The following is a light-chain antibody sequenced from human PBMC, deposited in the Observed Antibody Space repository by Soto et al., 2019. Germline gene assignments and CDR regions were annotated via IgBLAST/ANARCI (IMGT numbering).Light chain of an antibody. V-gene: IGLV2-14*01. CDR2: EVS. J-gene: IGLJ1*01. Sequence: QSALTQPASVSGSPGQSITISCTGTNIDIGDYNYVSWYQHHPGKAPKVMIYEVSNRPSGVSNRFSGSKSGNTASLTISGLQAEDEADYYCSSYTSSSTYVFGTGTKLTVL. CDR1: NIDIGDYNY. CDR3: SSYTSSSTYV.